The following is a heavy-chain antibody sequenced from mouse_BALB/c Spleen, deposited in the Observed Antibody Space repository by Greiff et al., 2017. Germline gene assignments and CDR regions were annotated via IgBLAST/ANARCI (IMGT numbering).Heavy chain of an antibody. Sequence: EVKVVESGGGLVQPGGSLKLSCAASGFTFSSYTMSWVRQTPEKRLEWVAYISNGGGSTYYPDTVKGRFTISRDNAKNTLYLQMSSLKSEDTAMYYCARQIYYGYDEGYYFDYWGQGTTLTVSS. J-gene: IGHJ2*01. CDR2: ISNGGGST. CDR3: ARQIYYGYDEGYYFDY. CDR1: GFTFSSYT. D-gene: IGHD2-2*01. V-gene: IGHV5-12-2*01.